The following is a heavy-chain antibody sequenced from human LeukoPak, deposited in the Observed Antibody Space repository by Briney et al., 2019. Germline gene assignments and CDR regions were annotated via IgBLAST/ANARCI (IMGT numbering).Heavy chain of an antibody. D-gene: IGHD4-17*01. CDR3: AKDDFYGDYFDY. CDR1: GFTFSSYS. V-gene: IGHV3-21*04. CDR2: ISSSSSYI. Sequence: GGSLRLSCAASGFTFSSYSMNWVRQAPGKGLEWVSSISSSSSYIYYADSVKGRFTISRDNAKNSLYLQMNSLRAEDTAVYYCAKDDFYGDYFDYWGQGTLVTVSS. J-gene: IGHJ4*02.